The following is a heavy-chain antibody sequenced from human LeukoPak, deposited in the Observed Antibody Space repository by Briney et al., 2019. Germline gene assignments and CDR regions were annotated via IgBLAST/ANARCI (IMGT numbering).Heavy chain of an antibody. CDR2: IIPILGIA. CDR1: GGTFSSYA. CDR3: ARARSCGDYVGYYFDY. J-gene: IGHJ4*02. Sequence: GASVKVSCKASGGTFSSYAISWVRQAPGQGLEWMGRIIPILGIANYAQKFQGRVTITADKSTSTAYMELSRLRSDDTAVYYCARARSCGDYVGYYFDYWGQGTLVTVSS. D-gene: IGHD4-17*01. V-gene: IGHV1-69*04.